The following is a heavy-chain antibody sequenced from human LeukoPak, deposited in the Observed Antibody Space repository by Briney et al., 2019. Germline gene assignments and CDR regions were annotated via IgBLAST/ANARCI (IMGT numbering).Heavy chain of an antibody. V-gene: IGHV3-23*01. Sequence: GGSLRLSCAASGFTFSSYAMSWVRQAPGKGLEWVSAISGSGGTTYYADSVKGRFTFSRDNSRNTLYLQMNSLRAEDTAVYYCAKEEGYYYDSGGYYVEYFQHWGQGTLVTVSS. J-gene: IGHJ1*01. CDR3: AKEEGYYYDSGGYYVEYFQH. CDR1: GFTFSSYA. CDR2: ISGSGGTT. D-gene: IGHD3-22*01.